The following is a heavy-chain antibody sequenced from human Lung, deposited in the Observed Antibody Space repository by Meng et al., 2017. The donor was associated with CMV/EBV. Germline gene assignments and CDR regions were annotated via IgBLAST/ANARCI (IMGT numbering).Heavy chain of an antibody. CDR3: ARDRVLRGVNGLDV. J-gene: IGHJ6*02. CDR2: ISAYNGNT. D-gene: IGHD3-10*01. CDR1: GYGFRTFG. V-gene: IGHV1-18*01. Sequence: ASVKVSCKASGYGFRTFGISWVRKAPGQGLEWMGWISAYNGNTTYTQKLQGRVTMTRDTSTRTVYMELRSLRSDDTAVYYCARDRVLRGVNGLDVWGQGTTVTVSS.